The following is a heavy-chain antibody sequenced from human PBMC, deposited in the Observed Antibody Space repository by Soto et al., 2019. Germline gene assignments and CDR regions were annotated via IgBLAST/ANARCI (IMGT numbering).Heavy chain of an antibody. V-gene: IGHV4-4*02. Sequence: PSETLSLTCTVSGGSISSSNWWTWVRQAPGKGLEWIGETYHVGIPSYNPSLKNRVTISIDKSNNQFSLNLHSVTAADTAVYYCARDHLYGNNWAFDSGGQGARVTVPS. CDR1: GGSISSSNW. CDR3: ARDHLYGNNWAFDS. J-gene: IGHJ4*02. CDR2: TYHVGIP. D-gene: IGHD3-10*01.